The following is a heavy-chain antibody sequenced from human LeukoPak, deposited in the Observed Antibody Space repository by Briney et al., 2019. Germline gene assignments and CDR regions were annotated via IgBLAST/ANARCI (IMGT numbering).Heavy chain of an antibody. CDR2: INHSGST. Sequence: SETLSLTCAVYGGSFSGYYWSWIRQPPGKGLEWIGEINHSGSTNYNPSLKSRVTISVDTSKNQFSLKLSSVTAADTAVYYCAREPRYYRDSYYSYMDVWGKGTTVTVSS. CDR1: GGSFSGYY. V-gene: IGHV4-34*01. CDR3: AREPRYYRDSYYSYMDV. D-gene: IGHD3-22*01. J-gene: IGHJ6*03.